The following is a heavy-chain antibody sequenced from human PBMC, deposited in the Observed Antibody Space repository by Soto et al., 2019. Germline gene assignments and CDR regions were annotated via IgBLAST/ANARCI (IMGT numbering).Heavy chain of an antibody. CDR1: GGTFSSYA. CDR3: ARDGDSSSWYEDYYGMDV. D-gene: IGHD6-13*01. J-gene: IGHJ6*02. Sequence: QVQLVQSGAEVKKPGSSVKVSCQASGGTFSSYAISWVRQAPGQGLEWMGGIIPIFGTANYAQKFQGRVTITADESTSTAYMELSSLRSEDTAVYYCARDGDSSSWYEDYYGMDVWGQGTTVTVSS. V-gene: IGHV1-69*12. CDR2: IIPIFGTA.